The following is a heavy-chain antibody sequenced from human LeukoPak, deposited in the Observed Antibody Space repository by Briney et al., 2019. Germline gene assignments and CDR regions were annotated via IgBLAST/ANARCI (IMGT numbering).Heavy chain of an antibody. CDR1: GFTFSSYE. J-gene: IGHJ4*02. V-gene: IGHV3-48*03. CDR3: AREILAPGKTHDY. Sequence: GGSLRLSCAASGFTFSSYEMNWVRQAPGKGLEWVPYISSSGYTIYYADSVKGRFTISRDNAKNTLFLQMSSLRAEDTAVYFCAREILAPGKTHDYWGQGTLVTVSS. CDR2: ISSSGYTI.